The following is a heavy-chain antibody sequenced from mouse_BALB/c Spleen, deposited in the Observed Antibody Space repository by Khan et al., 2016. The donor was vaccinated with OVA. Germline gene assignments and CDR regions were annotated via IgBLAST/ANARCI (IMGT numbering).Heavy chain of an antibody. CDR2: ISYSGNT. Sequence: EVELVEPGPGLVKPSQSLSLTCTVTGYSITSDYAWNWIRQFPGNKLEWMGFISYSGNTNYNPSLKSRISIIRDTSKNQFFLQLNSVTTEDTATYYCARVYGGDFDYWGQGTTLTVSS. CDR1: GYSITSDYA. V-gene: IGHV3-2*02. CDR3: ARVYGGDFDY. D-gene: IGHD1-1*01. J-gene: IGHJ2*01.